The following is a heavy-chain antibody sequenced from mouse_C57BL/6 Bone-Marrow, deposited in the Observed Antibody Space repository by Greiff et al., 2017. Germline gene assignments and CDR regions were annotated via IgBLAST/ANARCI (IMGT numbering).Heavy chain of an antibody. CDR3: ARRDWNYYGSSDDY. CDR2: IYPRSGNT. J-gene: IGHJ2*01. V-gene: IGHV1-81*01. CDR1: GYTFTSYG. Sequence: QVQLQQSGAELARPGASVKLSCKASGYTFTSYGISWVKQRTGQGLEWIGEIYPRSGNTYYNETFKGKATLTADKSSSTAYMELRSLTSEDSAVYFCARRDWNYYGSSDDYGGQGTTLTVSA. D-gene: IGHD1-1*01.